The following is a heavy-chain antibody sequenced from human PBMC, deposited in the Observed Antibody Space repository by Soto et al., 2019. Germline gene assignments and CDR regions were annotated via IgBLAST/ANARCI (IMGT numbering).Heavy chain of an antibody. D-gene: IGHD6-19*01. Sequence: SVKVSCKASGGPFSSYAISWVRQAPGQGLEWMGGIIPIFGTANCAQKVQGRVTITADESTSTAYMELSSLRAEDTAVYYCARDRGPYIAVAGEFDYWSQGALVTVSS. CDR3: ARDRGPYIAVAGEFDY. J-gene: IGHJ4*02. V-gene: IGHV1-69*13. CDR2: IIPIFGTA. CDR1: GGPFSSYA.